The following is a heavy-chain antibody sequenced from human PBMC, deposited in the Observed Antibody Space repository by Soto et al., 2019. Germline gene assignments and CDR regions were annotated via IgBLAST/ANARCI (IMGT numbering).Heavy chain of an antibody. V-gene: IGHV3-7*01. CDR1: GFTLNNHW. Sequence: PGESLKISCAASGFTLNNHWMSWVRQAPGKGLEWVANINQGGSAKYYLDSVKGRFTISRDNAKNSLDLQMNSLRAEDTAVYYCARIYCSTTSCYIDYWGQGTLVTVSS. J-gene: IGHJ4*02. D-gene: IGHD2-2*02. CDR3: ARIYCSTTSCYIDY. CDR2: INQGGSAK.